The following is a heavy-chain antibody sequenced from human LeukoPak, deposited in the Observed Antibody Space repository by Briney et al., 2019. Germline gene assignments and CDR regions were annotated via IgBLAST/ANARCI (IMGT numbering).Heavy chain of an antibody. CDR3: AKDSLDCSGGSCYYSYYMDV. V-gene: IGHV3-30*02. CDR2: IRYGGSKK. D-gene: IGHD2-15*01. J-gene: IGHJ6*03. CDR1: RFTFSSYG. Sequence: WVSLRCSCSASRFTFSSYGRVWVRQAPGNGLEWLAFIRYGGSKKYYAASATGQFPLSRNNSKNTLYLQMNRLRAEDTAVYSCAKDSLDCSGGSCYYSYYMDVWGKGTTVTISS.